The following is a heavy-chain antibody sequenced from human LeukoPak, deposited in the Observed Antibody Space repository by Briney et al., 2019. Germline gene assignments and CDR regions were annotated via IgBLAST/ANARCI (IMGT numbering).Heavy chain of an antibody. Sequence: GGSLRLSCGASGYVFSSHGLTWVRQAPGKGLEWVANINGAGDNTVYAETVRGRFSIFRDNSKNMVYLEMNGLRAEDTATYFCTKVSVCFGCYFDYWGQGALVTVSS. V-gene: IGHV3-23*01. D-gene: IGHD3-3*01. CDR2: INGAGDNT. J-gene: IGHJ4*02. CDR3: TKVSVCFGCYFDY. CDR1: GYVFSSHG.